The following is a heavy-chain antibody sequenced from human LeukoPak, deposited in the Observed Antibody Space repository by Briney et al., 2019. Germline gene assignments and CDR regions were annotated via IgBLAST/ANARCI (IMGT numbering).Heavy chain of an antibody. V-gene: IGHV4-34*01. CDR2: INHSGST. CDR3: ARGFSVSSRYYDKPLPRYFDY. Sequence: PSETLSLTCAVYGGSFSGYYWSWIRQPPGKGLEWIGEINHSGSTNYNPSLKSRVTISVDTSKNQFSLKLSSVTAADTSVYYCARGFSVSSRYYDKPLPRYFDYWGQGTLVTVSS. CDR1: GGSFSGYY. D-gene: IGHD3-22*01. J-gene: IGHJ4*02.